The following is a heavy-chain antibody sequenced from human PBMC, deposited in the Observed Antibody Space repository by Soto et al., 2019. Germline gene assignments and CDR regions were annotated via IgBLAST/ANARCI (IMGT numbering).Heavy chain of an antibody. CDR2: IYPGDSDT. J-gene: IGHJ6*02. CDR1: GYSLTTYW. V-gene: IGHV5-51*01. Sequence: GESLKVSCKGSGYSLTTYWIDWVRQMPGKGLEWMGMIYPGDSDTRYSPSFQGQVTISADKSISIAYLQWSSLKASDTATYFCARLSHEYRGNGVYENCGMAVCGQGTTVTVSS. D-gene: IGHD2-15*01. CDR3: ARLSHEYRGNGVYENCGMAV.